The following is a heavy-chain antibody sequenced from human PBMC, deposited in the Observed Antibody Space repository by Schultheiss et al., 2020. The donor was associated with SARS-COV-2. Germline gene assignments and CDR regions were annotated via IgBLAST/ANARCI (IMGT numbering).Heavy chain of an antibody. D-gene: IGHD3-9*01. J-gene: IGHJ2*01. CDR1: GFTFSSYG. V-gene: IGHV3-30*12. CDR3: ARATYHDPLTGHSLADGWYFDL. CDR2: ISYDGSNK. Sequence: GGSLRLSCAASGFTFSSYGMHWVRQAPGKGLEWVAVISYDGSNKYYADSVKGRFTISRDNSKNTLYLQMNSLTVEDTAVYFCARATYHDPLTGHSLADGWYFDLWGRGTLVTVSS.